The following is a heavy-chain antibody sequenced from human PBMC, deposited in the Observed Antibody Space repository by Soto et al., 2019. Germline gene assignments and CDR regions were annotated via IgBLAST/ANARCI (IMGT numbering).Heavy chain of an antibody. CDR2: INTYNGNT. J-gene: IGHJ6*02. CDR1: GYSFTRYG. CDR3: XMVXXYVTPSPQDV. Sequence: QVQLVQSRAEVKNPGASVKVSCKASGYSFTRYGIAWARQAPGQGLEWMGWINTYNGNTNYAQNLQGRVTLTTDTSTSTAYMELTSLRSNDTAIYYCXMVXXYVTPSPQDVWGQGTTVIVSS. V-gene: IGHV1-18*01. D-gene: IGHD3-16*02.